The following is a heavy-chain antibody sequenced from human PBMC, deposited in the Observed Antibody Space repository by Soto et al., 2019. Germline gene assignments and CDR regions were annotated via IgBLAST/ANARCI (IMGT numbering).Heavy chain of an antibody. CDR2: IYYSGST. CDR3: ARDVPPLQDAFDI. Sequence: QVQLQESGPGLVKPSQTLSLTCTVSGGSISSGGYYWSWIRQHPGKGLEWIGYIYYSGSTYYNPSLKCRVTISVDTSKNQFSLKLSSVTAADTAVYYCARDVPPLQDAFDIWGQGTMVTVSS. D-gene: IGHD2-2*01. J-gene: IGHJ3*02. CDR1: GGSISSGGYY. V-gene: IGHV4-31*03.